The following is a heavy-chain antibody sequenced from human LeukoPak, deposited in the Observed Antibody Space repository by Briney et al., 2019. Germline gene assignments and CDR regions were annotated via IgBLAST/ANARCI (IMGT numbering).Heavy chain of an antibody. CDR3: ARIQAEYGSGNGFDI. V-gene: IGHV3-48*04. Sequence: GGSLRLSCAASGFTFSSYSTNWVRQAPGKGLEWVSYISSSSRTIYYADSVKGRFTISRDNAKNSLYLQMNSLRAEDTAVYYCARIQAEYGSGNGFDIWGQGTMVTVSS. CDR1: GFTFSSYS. D-gene: IGHD3-10*01. CDR2: ISSSSRTI. J-gene: IGHJ3*02.